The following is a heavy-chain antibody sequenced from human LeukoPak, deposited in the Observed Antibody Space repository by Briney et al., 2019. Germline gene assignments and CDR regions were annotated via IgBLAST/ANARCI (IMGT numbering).Heavy chain of an antibody. V-gene: IGHV3-23*01. J-gene: IGHJ5*02. D-gene: IGHD3-3*01. CDR3: ARSLASITIFGVAEFDP. Sequence: GSLRLSCAASGFTFSSYAMSWVRQAPGKGLEWVSAISGSGGSTYYADSVKGRFTISRDNSKNTLYLQMNSLRAEDTAVYYCARSLASITIFGVAEFDPWGQGTLVTVSS. CDR2: ISGSGGST. CDR1: GFTFSSYA.